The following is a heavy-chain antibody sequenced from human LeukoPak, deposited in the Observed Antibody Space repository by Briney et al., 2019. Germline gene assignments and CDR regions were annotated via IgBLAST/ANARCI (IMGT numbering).Heavy chain of an antibody. CDR2: IIPMFGTA. Sequence: APVKVSCKASGGTFSSYEISWVRQAPGQGLEWMGGIIPMFGTAKYAQKFQGRVTITTDKSTSTAYMELSSLRSEDTAVYYCARELRGFDYWGQGTLVTVSS. J-gene: IGHJ4*02. CDR3: ARELRGFDY. V-gene: IGHV1-69*05. CDR1: GGTFSSYE. D-gene: IGHD3-10*01.